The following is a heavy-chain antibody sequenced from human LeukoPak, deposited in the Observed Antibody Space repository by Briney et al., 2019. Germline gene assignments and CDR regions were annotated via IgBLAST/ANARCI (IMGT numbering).Heavy chain of an antibody. V-gene: IGHV4-39*01. Sequence: SETLSLTCTVSGGSISSSSYYWGWIRQPPGRGLEWIGSIYYSGSTYYNPSLKSRVTISVDTSKNQSSLKLSSVTAADTAVYYCARTYYDFWSGYPPTDYWGQGTLVTVSS. CDR2: IYYSGST. D-gene: IGHD3-3*01. J-gene: IGHJ4*02. CDR1: GGSISSSSYY. CDR3: ARTYYDFWSGYPPTDY.